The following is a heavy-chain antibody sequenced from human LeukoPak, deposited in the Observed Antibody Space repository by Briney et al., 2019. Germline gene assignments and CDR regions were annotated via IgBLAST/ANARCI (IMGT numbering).Heavy chain of an antibody. CDR1: GFTFTSYA. CDR3: AKGYCISTSCSFDS. J-gene: IGHJ4*02. D-gene: IGHD2-2*01. Sequence: GGSLRLSCAASGFTFTSYAVTWVRQAPGKGLEWVSAISGSGGSTYYADSVKGRFTISRDNSKNTLYLQMNSLGAEDTALYYCAKGYCISTSCSFDSWGQGTLVTVSS. V-gene: IGHV3-23*01. CDR2: ISGSGGST.